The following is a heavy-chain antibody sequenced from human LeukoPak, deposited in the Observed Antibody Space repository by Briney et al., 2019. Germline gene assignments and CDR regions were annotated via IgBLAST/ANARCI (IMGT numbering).Heavy chain of an antibody. V-gene: IGHV3-7*03. CDR3: GKASSGYYSAILH. CDR2: IKQDGSEK. J-gene: IGHJ4*02. D-gene: IGHD3-22*01. Sequence: PGGSLRLSCEASGFTFSTYWMSWVRQAPGKGLEWVANIKQDGSEKYYVDSVKGRFTISRDNAKNSLYLQMNSLRAEDTAFYYCGKASSGYYSAILHWGQGTLVTVSS. CDR1: GFTFSTYW.